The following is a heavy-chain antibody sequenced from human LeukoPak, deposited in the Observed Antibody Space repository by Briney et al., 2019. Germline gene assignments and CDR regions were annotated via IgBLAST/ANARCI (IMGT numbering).Heavy chain of an antibody. V-gene: IGHV5-51*01. Sequence: GESLNFSCKGFGYIFTSYCIAGVRQMPGKGLGWVGIIFPRDSDTKYSPSFQGQVTVSADKSISTASLQWSSLKASDTAMYYCARHRERGALDAFDVWGQGTMVTVSS. D-gene: IGHD1-26*01. CDR1: GYIFTSYC. CDR3: ARHRERGALDAFDV. CDR2: IFPRDSDT. J-gene: IGHJ3*01.